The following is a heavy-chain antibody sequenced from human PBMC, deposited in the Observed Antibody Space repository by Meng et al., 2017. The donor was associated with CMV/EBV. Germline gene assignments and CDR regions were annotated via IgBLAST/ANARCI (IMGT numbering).Heavy chain of an antibody. CDR2: ISSSGSTI. CDR3: ASDGSSSSAFGDYYYYGMDV. V-gene: IGHV3-11*01. CDR1: GFTFSDYY. J-gene: IGHJ6*02. Sequence: GESLKISCAASGFTFSDYYMSWIRQAPGTGLEWVSYISSSGSTIYYADSVKGRFTISRDNAKNSLYLQMNSLRAEDTAVYYCASDGSSSSAFGDYYYYGMDVWGQGTTVTVSS. D-gene: IGHD6-6*01.